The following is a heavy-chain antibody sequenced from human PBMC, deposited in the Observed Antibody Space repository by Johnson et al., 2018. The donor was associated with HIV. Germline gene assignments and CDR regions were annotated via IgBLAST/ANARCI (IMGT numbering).Heavy chain of an antibody. V-gene: IGHV3-9*01. Sequence: VQLVESGGGLVQPGRSLRLSCAASGFTFDDYAMHWVRQAPGKGLEWVSGINGNGGSNGYADTVKGRFTIPRDNAKNSMYLQMNSLRVEDTALYYCTKDMEYSGSHAFDIWGQGTMVTVSS. CDR2: INGNGGSN. D-gene: IGHD1-26*01. J-gene: IGHJ3*02. CDR3: TKDMEYSGSHAFDI. CDR1: GFTFDDYA.